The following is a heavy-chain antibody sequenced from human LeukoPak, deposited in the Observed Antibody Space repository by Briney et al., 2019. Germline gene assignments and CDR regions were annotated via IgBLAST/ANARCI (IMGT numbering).Heavy chain of an antibody. D-gene: IGHD6-13*01. V-gene: IGHV3-23*01. Sequence: GGSLRLSCAASGFTFSSYAMSWVRQAPGKGLEWVSAISGSGDSTYYADSVKGRFTISRDNSKNTLYLQMNSLRAEDTAVYYCAKCPFNSWYSWFDPWGQGTLVTVSS. CDR3: AKCPFNSWYSWFDP. CDR2: ISGSGDST. J-gene: IGHJ5*02. CDR1: GFTFSSYA.